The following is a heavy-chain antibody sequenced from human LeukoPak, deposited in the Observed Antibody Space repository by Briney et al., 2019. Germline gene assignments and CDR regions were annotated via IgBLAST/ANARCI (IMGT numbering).Heavy chain of an antibody. CDR1: GGSISSYY. CDR3: ARGLHGGYIGNWFDP. J-gene: IGHJ5*02. D-gene: IGHD5-12*01. Sequence: SETLSLTCTVSGGSISSYYWSWIRQPPGKGLEWIGYIYYSGSTNYNPSLKSRVTISVDTSKNQFSLKLSSVTAADTAVYYCARGLHGGYIGNWFDPWGQGTLVTVSS. CDR2: IYYSGST. V-gene: IGHV4-59*01.